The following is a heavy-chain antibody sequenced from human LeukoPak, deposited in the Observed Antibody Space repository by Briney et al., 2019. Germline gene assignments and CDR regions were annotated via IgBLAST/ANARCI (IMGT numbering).Heavy chain of an antibody. CDR1: GFTFSSYS. J-gene: IGHJ4*02. Sequence: PGGSLRLSCAASGFTFSSYSMNWVRQAPGRGLEWVSYISSSSSTIYYADSVKGRFTISRDNAKNSLYLQMNSLRAEDTAVYYCARDRQQLPTGYWGQGTLVTVSS. CDR3: ARDRQQLPTGY. D-gene: IGHD6-13*01. CDR2: ISSSSSTI. V-gene: IGHV3-48*04.